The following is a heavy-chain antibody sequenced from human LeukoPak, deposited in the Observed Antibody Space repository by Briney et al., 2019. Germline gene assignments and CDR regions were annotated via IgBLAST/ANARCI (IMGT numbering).Heavy chain of an antibody. Sequence: GGSLRLSCAASGFTFSSYAMSWVRQAPGKGLERVSAISGSGGSTYYADSVKGRFTISRDNSKNTLYLQMNSLRAEDTAVYYCAKGTYCSSTSCYHATGGYYYMDVWGKGTTVTVSS. CDR2: ISGSGGST. V-gene: IGHV3-23*01. CDR3: AKGTYCSSTSCYHATGGYYYMDV. D-gene: IGHD2-2*01. CDR1: GFTFSSYA. J-gene: IGHJ6*03.